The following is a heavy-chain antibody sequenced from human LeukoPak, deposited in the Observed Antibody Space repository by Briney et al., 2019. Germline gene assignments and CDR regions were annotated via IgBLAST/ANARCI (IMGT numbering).Heavy chain of an antibody. D-gene: IGHD3-22*01. V-gene: IGHV4-31*03. J-gene: IGHJ4*02. CDR1: GGSISSGGYY. CDR3: ARERYYYDSSGYYHQSGFDY. Sequence: SQTLSLACTVSGGSISSGGYYWSWIRQHPGKGLEWIGYIYYSGSTYYNPSLKSRVTISVDTSKNQFSLKLSSVTAADTAVYYCARERYYYDSSGYYHQSGFDYWGQGTLVTVSS. CDR2: IYYSGST.